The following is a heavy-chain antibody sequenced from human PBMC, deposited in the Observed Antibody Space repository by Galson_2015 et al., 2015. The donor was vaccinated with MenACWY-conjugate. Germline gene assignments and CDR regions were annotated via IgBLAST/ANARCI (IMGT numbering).Heavy chain of an antibody. Sequence: QSGAEVKKPGESLKISCQAFGYDFNTYWIGWVRQVPGKGLEWVGIIWPGDSHTTCNPPFQGQVTISVDKSNNTAYLRWSSLKASDTGIYYCARRQFKATAAAFDPWGQGTLVTVSS. D-gene: IGHD6-13*01. CDR2: IWPGDSHT. CDR1: GYDFNTYW. CDR3: ARRQFKATAAAFDP. V-gene: IGHV5-51*01. J-gene: IGHJ5*02.